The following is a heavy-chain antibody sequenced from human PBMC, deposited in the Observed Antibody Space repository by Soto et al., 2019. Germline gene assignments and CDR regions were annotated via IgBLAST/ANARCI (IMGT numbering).Heavy chain of an antibody. CDR1: GGSISSYY. Sequence: SETLSLTCTVSGGSISSYYWIWIRQPPGKGLEWIGYIYYSGSTNYNPSLKSRVTISVDTSKNQFPLKLSSVTAADTAVYYCARAYSSSWYFFDYWGQGTLVTVSS. CDR2: IYYSGST. V-gene: IGHV4-59*01. CDR3: ARAYSSSWYFFDY. J-gene: IGHJ4*02. D-gene: IGHD6-13*01.